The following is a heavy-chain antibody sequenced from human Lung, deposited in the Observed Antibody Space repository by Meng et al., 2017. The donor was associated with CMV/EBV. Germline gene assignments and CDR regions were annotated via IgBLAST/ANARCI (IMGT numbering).Heavy chain of an antibody. V-gene: IGHV3-74*01. CDR3: TRDWRNAFDI. J-gene: IGHJ3*02. CDR2: IRVDGTGI. CDR1: GFTFGSYW. Sequence: GEXXKISCAASGFTFGSYWMHWVRQAPGRGLVWVSRIRVDGTGIGYADSVRGRFTISRDNAKNTVYLEMNSLRAEDTAVYYCTRDWRNAFDIWGQGTMVTVSS.